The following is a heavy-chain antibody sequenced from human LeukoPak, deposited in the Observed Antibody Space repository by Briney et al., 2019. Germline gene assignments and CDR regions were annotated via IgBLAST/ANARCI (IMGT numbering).Heavy chain of an antibody. CDR1: GFTFSSYA. J-gene: IGHJ3*02. CDR2: INTDGSST. Sequence: GGSLRLSCAASGFTFSSYAMSWARQAPGKGLVWVSRINTDGSSTNYVDSVKGRFTISRDNAKNTLYLQMNSLRAEDTAVYYCARESRAIAATAGPFDMWGQGTMVTVSS. D-gene: IGHD6-13*01. V-gene: IGHV3-74*01. CDR3: ARESRAIAATAGPFDM.